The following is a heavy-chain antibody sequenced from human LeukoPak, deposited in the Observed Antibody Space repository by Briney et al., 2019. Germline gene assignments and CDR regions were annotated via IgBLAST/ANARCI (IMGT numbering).Heavy chain of an antibody. J-gene: IGHJ4*02. CDR2: ISSSGSTI. V-gene: IGHV3-48*04. CDR3: ARDWNYYDSSGYGY. Sequence: PGGSLRLSCAASGFTFSSYSMNWVRQAPGKGLEWVSYISSSGSTIYYADSVKGRFTISRDNAKNSLYLQMNSLRAEDTAVYYCARDWNYYDSSGYGYWGQGTLVTVSS. D-gene: IGHD3-22*01. CDR1: GFTFSSYS.